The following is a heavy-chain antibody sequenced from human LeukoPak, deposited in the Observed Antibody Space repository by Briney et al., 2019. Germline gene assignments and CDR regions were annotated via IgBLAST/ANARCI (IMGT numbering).Heavy chain of an antibody. CDR2: IRSKANSYAT. CDR3: TRTPGYSSSWYDY. D-gene: IGHD6-13*01. J-gene: IGHJ4*02. CDR1: GFTFSGSA. Sequence: PGGSLRLSCAASGFTFSGSAMHWVRQASGKGLEWVGRIRSKANSYATAYAALVKGRFTISRDDSKNTAYLQMNSLKTEDTAVCYCTRTPGYSSSWYDYWGQGTLVTVSS. V-gene: IGHV3-73*01.